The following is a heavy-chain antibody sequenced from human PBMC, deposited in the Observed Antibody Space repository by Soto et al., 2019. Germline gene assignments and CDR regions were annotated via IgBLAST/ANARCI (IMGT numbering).Heavy chain of an antibody. CDR2: TIPLLNVA. J-gene: IGHJ6*02. CDR3: AREVGIAASWYNWGEGFLYCHGMDV. CDR1: GGTFSTST. V-gene: IGHV1-69*04. D-gene: IGHD6-13*01. Sequence: SVKVSCKASGGTFSTSTFTWVRQAPGQGLEWMGRTIPLLNVADYAQDFQGRLTITADKSTSTTYMELTSLTSKDTAVYYCAREVGIAASWYNWGEGFLYCHGMDVWGQGTTVTVSS.